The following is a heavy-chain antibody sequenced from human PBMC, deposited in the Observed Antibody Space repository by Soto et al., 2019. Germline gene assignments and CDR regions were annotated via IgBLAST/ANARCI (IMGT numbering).Heavy chain of an antibody. D-gene: IGHD4-4*01. J-gene: IGHJ5*02. CDR2: IYYSGST. V-gene: IGHV4-39*01. CDR3: AGRTVTTPNWFDP. CDR1: GGSISSSSYY. Sequence: QLQLQESGPGLVKPSETLSLTCTVSGGSISSSSYYWGWIRQPPGKGLEWIGSIYYSGSTYYNPSLKSRVPISVDTSKNQFSLKLSSVTAADTAVYYFAGRTVTTPNWFDPWGQGTLVTVSS.